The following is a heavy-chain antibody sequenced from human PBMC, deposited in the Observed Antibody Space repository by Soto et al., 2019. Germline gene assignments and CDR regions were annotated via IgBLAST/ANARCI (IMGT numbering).Heavy chain of an antibody. CDR1: GFTFSGSA. CDR2: IRSKANSYAT. D-gene: IGHD3-3*01. V-gene: IGHV3-73*01. J-gene: IGHJ5*02. Sequence: GGSLRLSCAASGFTFSGSAMHWVRQASGKGLEWVGRIRSKANSYATGYAASVKGRFTISRDDSKNTAYLQMNSLKTEDTAVYYCTRAIFGVVSGFDPWGQGTLVTVS. CDR3: TRAIFGVVSGFDP.